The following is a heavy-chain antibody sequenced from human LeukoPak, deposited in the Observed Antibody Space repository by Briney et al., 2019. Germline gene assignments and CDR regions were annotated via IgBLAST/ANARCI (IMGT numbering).Heavy chain of an antibody. J-gene: IGHJ4*02. V-gene: IGHV3-33*01. CDR1: GFSFSAYG. Sequence: GGSLRLSCAAPGFSFSAYGMHWVRQAPGKGLDWVAVIWYDGSNKDYADSVKGRFTISRDNSKNTLYLQMNSLRAEDTAVYYCARVLNNYDSSGYSAADYWGQGTLVTVSS. CDR2: IWYDGSNK. CDR3: ARVLNNYDSSGYSAADY. D-gene: IGHD3-22*01.